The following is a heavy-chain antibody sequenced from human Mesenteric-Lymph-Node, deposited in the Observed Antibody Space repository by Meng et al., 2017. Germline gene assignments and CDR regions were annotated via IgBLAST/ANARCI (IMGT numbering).Heavy chain of an antibody. J-gene: IGHJ5*02. V-gene: IGHV3-15*01. D-gene: IGHD6-13*01. CDR1: GFTFSNAW. CDR3: TTEQQLAYNYFDP. Sequence: GGSLRLSCAASGFTFSNAWMSWVRQAPGKGPEWVGRIKGKTDRGATDYAAPVQGRFTLSRDDSKNTVYLQMNSLQTEDTAVYYCTTEQQLAYNYFDPWGQGTLVTVSS. CDR2: IKGKTDRGAT.